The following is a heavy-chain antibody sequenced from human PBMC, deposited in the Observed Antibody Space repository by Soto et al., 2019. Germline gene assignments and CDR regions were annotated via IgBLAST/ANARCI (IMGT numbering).Heavy chain of an antibody. CDR3: ARDAREYSSSWQNWFDP. CDR2: INAGNGNT. V-gene: IGHV1-3*01. J-gene: IGHJ5*02. CDR1: GYTFTSYS. Sequence: ASVEVSCKASGYTFTSYSMHWVLQAPGQRLEWMGWINAGNGNTKYSQKFQGRVTITRDTSASTAYMELSSLRSEDTAVYYCARDAREYSSSWQNWFDPWGQGTLVTVSS. D-gene: IGHD6-13*01.